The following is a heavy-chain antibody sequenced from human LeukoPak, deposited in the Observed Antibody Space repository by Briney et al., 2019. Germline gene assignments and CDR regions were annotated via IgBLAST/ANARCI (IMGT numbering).Heavy chain of an antibody. CDR2: ISSSSSYI. D-gene: IGHD5-24*01. J-gene: IGHJ3*02. Sequence: PGGSLRLSCAASGFTFSSYSMNWVRQAPGKGLEWVSSISSSSSYIYYADSLKGRFTISRDNAKNSLYLQMNSLRAEDTAVYYCARDIGWLTKDHDAFDIWGQGTMVTVSS. V-gene: IGHV3-21*01. CDR1: GFTFSSYS. CDR3: ARDIGWLTKDHDAFDI.